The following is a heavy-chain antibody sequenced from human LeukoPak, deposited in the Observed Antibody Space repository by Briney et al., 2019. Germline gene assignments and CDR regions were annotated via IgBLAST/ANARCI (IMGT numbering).Heavy chain of an antibody. CDR1: GGTFSSYA. V-gene: IGHV1-69*06. CDR3: AREVWGDSQNYGMDV. D-gene: IGHD3-16*01. J-gene: IGHJ6*04. Sequence: SVKVSCKASGGTFSSYAISWVRQAPGQGLEWMGGIIPIFGTANYAQKFQGRVTITADKSTSTAYMKLSRLRSEDTAVYYCAREVWGDSQNYGMDVWGEGTTVTVSS. CDR2: IIPIFGTA.